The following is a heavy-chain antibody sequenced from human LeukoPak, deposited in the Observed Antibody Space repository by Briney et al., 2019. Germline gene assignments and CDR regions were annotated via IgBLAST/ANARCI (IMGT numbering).Heavy chain of an antibody. CDR3: ARDVDYDVWSGYYN. J-gene: IGHJ4*02. Sequence: ASVKVSCKASGYTFTDYYIHWVRQAPGQGPEWMGWINPNSGGTNYAQKFQGRVTMTRDTSISTAYMELSRLRSDDTAVYYCARDVDYDVWSGYYNWGQGTLVTVSS. CDR1: GYTFTDYY. D-gene: IGHD3-3*01. V-gene: IGHV1-2*02. CDR2: INPNSGGT.